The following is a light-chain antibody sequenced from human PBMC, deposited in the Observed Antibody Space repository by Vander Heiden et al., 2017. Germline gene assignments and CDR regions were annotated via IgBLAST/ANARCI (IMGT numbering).Light chain of an antibody. Sequence: EIVLTQSPGTLSLSPGETATLSCRASQTVNSRFLAWYQHKRGQAPRLLMFDASTRAAGVPERISGSGSGTDFTLTISRLEPEDFAVYHCHQYGRSPFTFGPGTKVEFK. CDR3: HQYGRSPFT. CDR2: DAS. V-gene: IGKV3-20*01. J-gene: IGKJ3*01. CDR1: QTVNSRF.